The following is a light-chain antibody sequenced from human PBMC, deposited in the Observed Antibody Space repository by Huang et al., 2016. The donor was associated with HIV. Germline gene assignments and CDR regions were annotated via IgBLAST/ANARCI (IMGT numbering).Light chain of an antibody. CDR1: QSVSSN. Sequence: EIVMTQSPATLSVSPGERATLSCRASQSVSSNLAWYQQKPGQAPRLLMYGASTRATGIPARCSGSGSGTEFTLTISSLQSEDIAVYYCQQYNNWPPLTFGGGTKVEIK. CDR3: QQYNNWPPLT. J-gene: IGKJ4*01. CDR2: GAS. V-gene: IGKV3-15*01.